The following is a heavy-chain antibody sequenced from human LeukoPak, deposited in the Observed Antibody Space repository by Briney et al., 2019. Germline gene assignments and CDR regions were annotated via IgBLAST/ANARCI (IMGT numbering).Heavy chain of an antibody. V-gene: IGHV1-46*01. D-gene: IGHD2-21*01. J-gene: IGHJ4*02. Sequence: GASVKVSCKASGYTFTSYYMHWVRQAPGQGLEWMGIINPSGGSTSYAQKFQGRVTMTRDMSTSTVYMELSSLRSEDTAVYYCARVDLIGDLFDYWGQGTLVTVSS. CDR3: ARVDLIGDLFDY. CDR1: GYTFTSYY. CDR2: INPSGGST.